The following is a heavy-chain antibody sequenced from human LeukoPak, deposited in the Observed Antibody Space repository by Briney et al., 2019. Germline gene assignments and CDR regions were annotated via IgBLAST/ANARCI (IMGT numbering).Heavy chain of an antibody. CDR2: INSDRSST. CDR3: ARVRSEDIVAPPDY. D-gene: IGHD5-12*01. V-gene: IGHV3-74*01. CDR1: GFTFSSYW. Sequence: PGGSLRLSCAASGFTFSSYWMHWVRHAPGKGLVWVSRINSDRSSTSYADSVKGRFTISRDNAKNTLYLQMNSLRAEDTAVYYCARVRSEDIVAPPDYWGQGTLVTVSS. J-gene: IGHJ4*02.